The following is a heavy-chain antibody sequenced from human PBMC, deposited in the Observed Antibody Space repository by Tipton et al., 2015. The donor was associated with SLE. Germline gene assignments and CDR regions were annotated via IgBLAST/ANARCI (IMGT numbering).Heavy chain of an antibody. Sequence: SLRLSCAASGFTFSSYAMSWVRQAPGKGLEWVSVISGSGGSTYYADSVKGRFTISRDNSKNTLYLQMNSLRAEDTAIYYCAKDLGWKPQPYYFDYWGQGTLVTVSS. CDR3: AKDLGWKPQPYYFDY. J-gene: IGHJ4*02. CDR2: ISGSGGST. V-gene: IGHV3-23*01. CDR1: GFTFSSYA. D-gene: IGHD4-23*01.